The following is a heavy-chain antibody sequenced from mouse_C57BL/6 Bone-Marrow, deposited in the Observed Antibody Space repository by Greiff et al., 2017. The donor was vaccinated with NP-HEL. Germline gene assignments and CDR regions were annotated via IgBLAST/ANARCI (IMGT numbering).Heavy chain of an antibody. J-gene: IGHJ1*03. Sequence: LVESGAELARPGASVKLSCKASGYTFTSYGISWVKQRTGQGLEWIGEIYPRSGNTYYNEKFKGKATLTADKASSTAYMELRSLTSEDSAVYFCARRITTVVGWYFDVWGTGTTVTVSS. V-gene: IGHV1-81*01. CDR1: GYTFTSYG. CDR3: ARRITTVVGWYFDV. CDR2: IYPRSGNT. D-gene: IGHD1-1*01.